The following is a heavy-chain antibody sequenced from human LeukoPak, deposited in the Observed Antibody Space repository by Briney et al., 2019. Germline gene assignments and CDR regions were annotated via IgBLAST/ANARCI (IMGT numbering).Heavy chain of an antibody. CDR2: IYPGDSDF. D-gene: IGHD5-24*01. CDR1: GYIFTNYW. Sequence: PGESLKISCKGSGYIFTNYWIGWVRQMPGIGLEWMGIIYPGDSDFKYSPSFQGQVTISADKSISTAYLQWSSLKASDTAMYYCARGEMATTHPYFDYWGQGTLVTASS. CDR3: ARGEMATTHPYFDY. J-gene: IGHJ4*02. V-gene: IGHV5-51*01.